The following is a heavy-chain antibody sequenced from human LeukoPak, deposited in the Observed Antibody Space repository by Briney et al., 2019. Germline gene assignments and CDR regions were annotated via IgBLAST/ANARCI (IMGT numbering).Heavy chain of an antibody. J-gene: IGHJ4*02. CDR2: INTDGTVT. Sequence: VGSLRLSCAASGFTFSKYWMLWVRQAPGKGLESVSRINTDGTVTTYADSVKGRFTVSRDNADNTMFLQMNSVRAEDTAVYYCATKQWLAPPPDSWGQGTPVTVSS. CDR1: GFTFSKYW. D-gene: IGHD6-19*01. CDR3: ATKQWLAPPPDS. V-gene: IGHV3-74*01.